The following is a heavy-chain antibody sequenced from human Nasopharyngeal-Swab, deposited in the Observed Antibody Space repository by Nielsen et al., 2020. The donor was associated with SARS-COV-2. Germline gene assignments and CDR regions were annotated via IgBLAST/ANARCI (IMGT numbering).Heavy chain of an antibody. CDR3: AREQFGGAFDI. CDR2: ISSSSDTI. V-gene: IGHV3-48*04. CDR1: GFTINSHN. J-gene: IGHJ3*02. D-gene: IGHD5-24*01. Sequence: GESLKISCAASGFTINSHNLNWIRQAPGKGLEWISYISSSSDTISYADSVKGRFTISRDNAKNTLYLQMNSLRAEDTAVYYCAREQFGGAFDIWGQGTMVTVSS.